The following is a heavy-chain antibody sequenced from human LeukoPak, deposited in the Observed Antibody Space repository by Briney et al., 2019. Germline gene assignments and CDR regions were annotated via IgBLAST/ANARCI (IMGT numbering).Heavy chain of an antibody. J-gene: IGHJ5*02. V-gene: IGHV7-4-1*02. CDR3: ARGAITMVRGGNWFDP. CDR2: INTNTGNP. D-gene: IGHD3-10*01. CDR1: GYTFTSYA. Sequence: ASVKVSCKASGYTFTSYAMNWVRQAPGQGLEWMGWINTNTGNPTYAQGFTGRFVFSLDTSVSTAYLQISSLKAEDTAVYYCARGAITMVRGGNWFDPWGQETLVTVSS.